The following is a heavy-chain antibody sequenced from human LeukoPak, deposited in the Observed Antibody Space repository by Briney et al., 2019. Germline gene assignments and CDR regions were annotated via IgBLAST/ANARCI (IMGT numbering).Heavy chain of an antibody. D-gene: IGHD6-6*01. Sequence: GGSLRLSCAASGLTFSSYWMSWVRQAPGKGLEWVANIKQDGSEKYYVDSVKGRFTISRDNAKNSLYLQMNSLRAEDTAVYYCARGLIAAPIGYWGQGTLVTVSS. V-gene: IGHV3-7*01. CDR1: GLTFSSYW. CDR2: IKQDGSEK. CDR3: ARGLIAAPIGY. J-gene: IGHJ4*02.